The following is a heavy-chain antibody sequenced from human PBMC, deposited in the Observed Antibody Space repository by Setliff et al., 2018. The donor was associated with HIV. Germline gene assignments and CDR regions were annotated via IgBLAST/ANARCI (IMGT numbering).Heavy chain of an antibody. CDR2: IYSTGST. D-gene: IGHD4-17*01. CDR3: ARDGPDYGDYTDAFDI. CDR1: GASISSHY. V-gene: IGHV4-4*08. J-gene: IGHJ3*02. Sequence: ETLSLTCTVSGASISSHYWSWIRQSPGRELEWIGYIYSTGSTNYNPSLKSRVTISVDTSKNHFSLKLSSVTAADTAVYYCARDGPDYGDYTDAFDIWGQGTMVTVSS.